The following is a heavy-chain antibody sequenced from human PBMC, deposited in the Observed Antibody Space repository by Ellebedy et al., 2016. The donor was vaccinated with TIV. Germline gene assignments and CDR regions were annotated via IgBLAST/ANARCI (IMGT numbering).Heavy chain of an antibody. Sequence: PGGSLRLSCAASGFIFDDAAMHWVRQAPGKGLEWVSGITWNSGNIDYADSVKGRFTISRDNAKKSLYLQMKSLRVEDTALYYCAKEGDRSGYYGHYGMDVWGQGTTVTVSS. CDR1: GFIFDDAA. J-gene: IGHJ6*02. CDR3: AKEGDRSGYYGHYGMDV. CDR2: ITWNSGNI. D-gene: IGHD3-22*01. V-gene: IGHV3-9*01.